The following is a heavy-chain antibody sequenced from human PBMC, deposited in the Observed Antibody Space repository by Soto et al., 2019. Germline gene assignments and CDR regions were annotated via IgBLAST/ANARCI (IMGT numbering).Heavy chain of an antibody. D-gene: IGHD1-20*01. Sequence: GGSLRLSCAPSGFTFSDYYLSWVRQAPAKGLEWISYISSSGTYSNIADSVEGRFTISRDNSKNSFYLQMNSLGAEDTAVYFCARTEYNTYWYFFDYWGQGALVTVSS. V-gene: IGHV3-11*03. CDR3: ARTEYNTYWYFFDY. CDR2: ISSSGTYS. CDR1: GFTFSDYY. J-gene: IGHJ4*02.